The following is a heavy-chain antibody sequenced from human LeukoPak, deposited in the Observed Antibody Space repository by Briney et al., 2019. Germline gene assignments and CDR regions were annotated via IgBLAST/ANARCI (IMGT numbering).Heavy chain of an antibody. CDR2: IYHSGST. D-gene: IGHD3-10*01. CDR1: GYSISSGYY. V-gene: IGHV4-38-2*02. Sequence: SETLSLTCAVSGYSISSGYYWGWIRQPPGKGLEWIGSIYHSGSTYYNPSLKSRVTISVDMSKNQFSLKLSSVTAADTAVYYCAKEYEVLLWFGELEGYFDYWGQGTLVTVSS. J-gene: IGHJ4*02. CDR3: AKEYEVLLWFGELEGYFDY.